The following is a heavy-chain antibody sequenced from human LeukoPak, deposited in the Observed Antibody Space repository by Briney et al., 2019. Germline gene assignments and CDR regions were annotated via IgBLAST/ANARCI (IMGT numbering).Heavy chain of an antibody. CDR2: ISYDGSNK. V-gene: IGHV3-30*18. CDR1: GFTFSSYG. Sequence: GGSLRLSCAASGFTFSSYGMHWVHQAPGKGLEWVAVISYDGSNKYYADSVKGRFTISRDNSKNTLYLQMNSLRAEDTAVHYCAKPSWGGSGSYGPFDYWGQGTLVTVSS. D-gene: IGHD1-26*01. J-gene: IGHJ4*02. CDR3: AKPSWGGSGSYGPFDY.